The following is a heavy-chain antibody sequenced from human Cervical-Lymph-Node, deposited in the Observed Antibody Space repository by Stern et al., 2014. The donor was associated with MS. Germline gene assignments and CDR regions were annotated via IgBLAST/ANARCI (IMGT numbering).Heavy chain of an antibody. J-gene: IGHJ4*02. CDR2: IIPMSGTE. V-gene: IGHV1-69*01. CDR3: ARDPSGIGYYDY. Sequence: QVQLVQYGAEVKKPGSPVRVSCKASGGTFTTYAISWVRPAPGQGLEWMGGIIPMSGTEKYAQKFQGRVTITADASTTTAYMELSSLKFDDTAVYYCARDPSGIGYYDYWGQGTLVAVSS. D-gene: IGHD3-22*01. CDR1: GGTFTTYA.